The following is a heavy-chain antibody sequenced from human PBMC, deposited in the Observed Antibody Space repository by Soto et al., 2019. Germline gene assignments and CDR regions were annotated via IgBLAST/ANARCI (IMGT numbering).Heavy chain of an antibody. D-gene: IGHD3-10*01. CDR1: GFTFSSYW. CDR3: ARVSLSLWYGELSSAFDI. J-gene: IGHJ3*02. CDR2: INSDGSST. Sequence: GGSMRLSCAASGFTFSSYWMHWFRQAPGKGLVWVSRINSDGSSTSYADSVKGRFTISRDNAKNTLYLQMNSLRAEDTAVYYYARVSLSLWYGELSSAFDIWGQGTMVTVSS. V-gene: IGHV3-74*01.